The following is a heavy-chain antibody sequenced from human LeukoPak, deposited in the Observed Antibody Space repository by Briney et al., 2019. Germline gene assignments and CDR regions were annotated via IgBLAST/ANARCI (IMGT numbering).Heavy chain of an antibody. D-gene: IGHD3-10*01. CDR3: ARDLFGSGSFYGF. Sequence: GGSLRLSCAASGFTFSTYSMNWVRQAPGKGLEWGSTITSSSAYIFYADSVKGRFTISRDNAKNSLYLQMNSLRAEDTAVYYCARDLFGSGSFYGFWGQGTLVTVSS. CDR2: ITSSSAYI. CDR1: GFTFSTYS. V-gene: IGHV3-21*06. J-gene: IGHJ4*02.